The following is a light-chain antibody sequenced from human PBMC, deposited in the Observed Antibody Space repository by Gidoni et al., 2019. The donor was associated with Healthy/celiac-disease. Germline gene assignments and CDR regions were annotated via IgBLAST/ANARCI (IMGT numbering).Light chain of an antibody. V-gene: IGKV3-20*01. CDR2: GAS. CDR3: QQYGSSPRS. Sequence: IVFTQSPGTLSLSPGERATLSCRASQSVSSSYLAWYQQKPGQAPRLLIYGASSRATGIPDRFSGSGSGTDFTLTISRLEPEDFAVYYCQQYGSSPRSFXQXTKLEIK. J-gene: IGKJ2*04. CDR1: QSVSSSY.